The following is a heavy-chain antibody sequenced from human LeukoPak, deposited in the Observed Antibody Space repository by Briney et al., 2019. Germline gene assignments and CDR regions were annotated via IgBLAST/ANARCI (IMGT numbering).Heavy chain of an antibody. J-gene: IGHJ4*02. CDR2: ISSNGGST. V-gene: IGHV3-64*01. D-gene: IGHD6-13*01. CDR1: GFTFSSYA. CDR3: ARDRGPYSSSWAFDY. Sequence: GGSLRLSCAASGFTFSSYAMHWVRQAPGKGLEYVSAISSNGGSTYYANSVKGRFTISRDNSKNTLYLQMGSLRAEDMAVYYCARDRGPYSSSWAFDYWGQGTLVTVSS.